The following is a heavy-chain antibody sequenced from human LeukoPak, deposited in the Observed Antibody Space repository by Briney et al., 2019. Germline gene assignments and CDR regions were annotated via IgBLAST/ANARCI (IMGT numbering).Heavy chain of an antibody. CDR3: ARHIAAAGFDY. Sequence: PGGSLRLSCAASGFTFSSYAMHWVRQAPGKGLEYVSAISSNGGSTYYANSVMGRFTISRDNSKNTLYLQMGSLRAEDMAVYYCARHIAAAGFDYWGQGTLVTVSS. CDR2: ISSNGGST. D-gene: IGHD6-13*01. CDR1: GFTFSSYA. J-gene: IGHJ4*02. V-gene: IGHV3-64*01.